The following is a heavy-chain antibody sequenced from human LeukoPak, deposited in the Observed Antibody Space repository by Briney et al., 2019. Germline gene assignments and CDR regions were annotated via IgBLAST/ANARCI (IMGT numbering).Heavy chain of an antibody. J-gene: IGHJ4*02. CDR1: GGSISSGSYY. CDR2: IYTSGST. CDR3: ARDRIGGYDFRY. D-gene: IGHD5-12*01. V-gene: IGHV4-61*02. Sequence: SETLSLTCTVSGGSISSGSYYWSWIRQPAGKGLEWIGRIYTSGSTNYNPSLKSRVTISVDTSKNQFSLKLTSVTAADTAVYYCARDRIGGYDFRYWGQGTLVTVSS.